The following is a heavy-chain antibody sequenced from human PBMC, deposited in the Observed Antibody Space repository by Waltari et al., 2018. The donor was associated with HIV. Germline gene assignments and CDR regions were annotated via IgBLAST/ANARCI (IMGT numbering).Heavy chain of an antibody. Sequence: QVQLQESGPGLVKPSETLSLTCTVSGGSISSYYWHWIRQPPGKGLEWIGYIYNSGRTNYNPSLKSRVTISVDTSKNQFSLKLSSVTAADTAVYYCARGHCTSTSCYVGFDPWGQGTLVTVSS. J-gene: IGHJ5*02. CDR2: IYNSGRT. CDR3: ARGHCTSTSCYVGFDP. V-gene: IGHV4-59*08. D-gene: IGHD2-2*01. CDR1: GGSISSYY.